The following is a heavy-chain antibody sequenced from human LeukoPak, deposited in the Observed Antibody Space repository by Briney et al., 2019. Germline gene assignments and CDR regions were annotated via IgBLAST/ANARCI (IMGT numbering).Heavy chain of an antibody. CDR1: GDSVSSNSAT. D-gene: IGHD6-13*01. J-gene: IGHJ4*02. CDR3: ARRIAAADRGFDY. Sequence: SQTLSLTCAISGDSVSSNSATWNRIRQSPSRGLEWLGRTYYRSKWYNDYAVSVKSRITINPDASKNQFSLQLNSVTPEDTALYYCARRIAAADRGFDYWGQGTLVTVSS. CDR2: TYYRSKWYN. V-gene: IGHV6-1*01.